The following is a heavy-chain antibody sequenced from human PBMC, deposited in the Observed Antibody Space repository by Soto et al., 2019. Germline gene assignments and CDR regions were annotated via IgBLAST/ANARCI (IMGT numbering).Heavy chain of an antibody. J-gene: IGHJ6*03. Sequence: ASVKVSCKASGYTFTGYYMHWVRQATRQGLEWMGWMNPNSGSTGYAQKLQGRVTMTRDTSISTAYMELSSLRSEDTAVYYCARGTDIVVVPAAMPYYYYYMDVWGKGTTVTVSS. D-gene: IGHD2-2*01. CDR3: ARGTDIVVVPAAMPYYYYYMDV. CDR1: GYTFTGYY. CDR2: MNPNSGST. V-gene: IGHV1-8*01.